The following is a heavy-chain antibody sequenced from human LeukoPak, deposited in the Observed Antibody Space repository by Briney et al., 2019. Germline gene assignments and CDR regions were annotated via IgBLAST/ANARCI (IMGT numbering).Heavy chain of an antibody. CDR1: RDSISGYY. Sequence: SETLSLTRTVSRDSISGYYRSWIRRPPGGGREWIGCISDSGSAHSTRTLTSRATISVDTSKSQVSLKMSSVTAADTAVYYCARDNKRIGMRRGVMTPYLYYGMDVWGQGTTVTVSS. CDR3: ARDNKRIGMRRGVMTPYLYYGMDV. V-gene: IGHV4-59*01. D-gene: IGHD3-10*01. J-gene: IGHJ6*02. CDR2: ISDSGSA.